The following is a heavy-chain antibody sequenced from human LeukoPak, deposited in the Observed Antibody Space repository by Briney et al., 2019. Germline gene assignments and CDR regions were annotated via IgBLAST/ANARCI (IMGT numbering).Heavy chain of an antibody. Sequence: ASVKVSCKASGYTFTGYYMHWVRQAPGQGLEWMGWINPNSGGTNYAQKFQGRVTMTRNTSISTAYMELSSLRSEDTAVYYCARGQGIQLWFPPGYWGQGTLVTVSS. CDR1: GYTFTGYY. CDR2: INPNSGGT. CDR3: ARGQGIQLWFPPGY. J-gene: IGHJ4*02. D-gene: IGHD5-18*01. V-gene: IGHV1-2*02.